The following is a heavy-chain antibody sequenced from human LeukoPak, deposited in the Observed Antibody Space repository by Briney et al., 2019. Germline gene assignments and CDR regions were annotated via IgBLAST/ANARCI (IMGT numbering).Heavy chain of an antibody. Sequence: GASVKVSCKASGYNFPSYGINWVRQAPGQGLEWMGWIRPHTGETNSAQRFQDRVTMTTDTSTTTAYMELRSLRFDDTAVYYCARDRRGKGSAIFYWGQGSLVTVSS. D-gene: IGHD2-2*01. CDR3: ARDRRGKGSAIFY. J-gene: IGHJ4*02. V-gene: IGHV1-18*01. CDR2: IRPHTGET. CDR1: GYNFPSYG.